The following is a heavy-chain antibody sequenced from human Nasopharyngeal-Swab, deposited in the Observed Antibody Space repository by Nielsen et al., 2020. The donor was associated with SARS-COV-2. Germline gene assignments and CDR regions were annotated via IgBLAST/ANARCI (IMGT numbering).Heavy chain of an antibody. Sequence: GSLRLSCTVSGGSISSYYWSWIRQPPGKGLEWIGYIYYSGSTHYNPSLKSRVTISVDTSKNQFTLKLSSVTAADTAVYYCARVSIAAAGPYYYGMDVWGQGTTVTVSS. J-gene: IGHJ6*02. CDR1: GGSISSYY. D-gene: IGHD6-13*01. CDR2: IYYSGST. CDR3: ARVSIAAAGPYYYGMDV. V-gene: IGHV4-59*01.